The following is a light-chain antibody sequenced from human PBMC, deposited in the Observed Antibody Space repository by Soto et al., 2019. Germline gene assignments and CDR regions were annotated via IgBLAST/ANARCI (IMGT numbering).Light chain of an antibody. V-gene: IGKV3-15*01. CDR3: QQGHNWPLT. Sequence: EIVMTQSPATLSVSPGESATLSRRASQSISSELAWYQQKPGQPPRLLIYGASTRATGVPARFTGSGSGSDFTLTICGLQSEDFAVYYCQQGHNWPLTFGQGTRLEI. CDR2: GAS. CDR1: QSISSE. J-gene: IGKJ2*01.